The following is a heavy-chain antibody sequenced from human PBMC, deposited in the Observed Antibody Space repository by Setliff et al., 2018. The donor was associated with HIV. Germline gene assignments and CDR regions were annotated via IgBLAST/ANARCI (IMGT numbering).Heavy chain of an antibody. CDR3: AREGKTAMVTKYDY. J-gene: IGHJ4*02. CDR2: IDYSGSA. CDR1: GGSVNSATYY. D-gene: IGHD5-18*01. Sequence: TSETLSLTCTVSGGSVNSATYYWSWIRQHPGKGLEWIGYIDYSGSAFYNPSLKSRITISVDTSKNQFSLRMKSVTAADTAMYYCAREGKTAMVTKYDYWGQGTMVTVSS. V-gene: IGHV4-31*03.